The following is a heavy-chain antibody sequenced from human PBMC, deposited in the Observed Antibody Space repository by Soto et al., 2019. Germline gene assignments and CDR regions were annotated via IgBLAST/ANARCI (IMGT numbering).Heavy chain of an antibody. Sequence: PGGSLRLSCAASGFTFRTSAMHWVRQAPGKGLQWVAFVSYDGSLKYYADSVKGRFTISRDNSKNTVLLQMNNLRPEDTAVYYCAREDFASRPPPYCYYGMDVWGRGTTVTVSS. CDR2: VSYDGSLK. V-gene: IGHV3-30-3*01. CDR3: AREDFASRPPPYCYYGMDV. CDR1: GFTFRTSA. J-gene: IGHJ6*02. D-gene: IGHD6-6*01.